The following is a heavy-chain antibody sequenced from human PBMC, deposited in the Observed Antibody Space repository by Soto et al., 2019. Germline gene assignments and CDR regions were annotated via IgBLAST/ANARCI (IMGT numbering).Heavy chain of an antibody. CDR1: GGSISSGDYY. CDR3: ARAMDIAMASKDNWFDP. D-gene: IGHD5-18*01. J-gene: IGHJ5*02. Sequence: TSETLSLTCTVSGGSISSGDYYWSWIRQPPGKGLEWIGYIYYSGSTYYNPSLKSRVTISVDTSKNQFSLKLSSVTAADTAVYYCARAMDIAMASKDNWFDPWGQGTLVTVSS. CDR2: IYYSGST. V-gene: IGHV4-30-4*01.